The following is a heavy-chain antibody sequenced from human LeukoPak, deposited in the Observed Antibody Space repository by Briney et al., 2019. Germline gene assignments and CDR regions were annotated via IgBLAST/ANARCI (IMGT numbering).Heavy chain of an antibody. CDR1: GFTFNSYA. D-gene: IGHD1-26*01. CDR3: AKGLGRYRNNYFDY. J-gene: IGHJ4*02. Sequence: GGSLRLSCAASGFTFNSYAMSWVRQAPEKGLEWVATISGSGGGKKYADSVKGRFTISRDDSKNTLYLQMNSLRAEDTAVYYCAKGLGRYRNNYFDYWGQGTLVTVSS. CDR2: ISGSGGGK. V-gene: IGHV3-23*01.